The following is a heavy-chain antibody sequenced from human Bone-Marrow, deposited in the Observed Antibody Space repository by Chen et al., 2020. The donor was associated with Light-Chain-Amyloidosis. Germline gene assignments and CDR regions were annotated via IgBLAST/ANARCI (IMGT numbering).Heavy chain of an antibody. V-gene: IGHV5-51*01. CDR3: ARRRDGYNFDY. D-gene: IGHD5-12*01. Sequence: GYTFPNYWIGWVRQLPGKGLEWMGVIYPDDSDARYSPSFEGQVTISADKSITTAYLQWRSLKASDTAMYYCARRRDGYNFDYWGQGTLVTVSS. CDR2: IYPDDSDA. J-gene: IGHJ4*02. CDR1: GYTFPNYW.